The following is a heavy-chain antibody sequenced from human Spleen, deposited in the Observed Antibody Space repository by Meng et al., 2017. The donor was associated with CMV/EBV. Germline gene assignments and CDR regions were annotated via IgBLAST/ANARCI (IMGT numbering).Heavy chain of an antibody. J-gene: IGHJ4*02. CDR3: AHGRFASGSYVFDY. D-gene: IGHD3-10*01. V-gene: IGHV2-5*02. CDR1: GFSLRTSGVG. Sequence: SGFSLRTSGVGVGWIRQPPGKALEWLALIYWDDDKRYSPSLKNRVTITKDKSKNEVVLRVTNMDPVDTGTFYCAHGRFASGSYVFDYWGRGTLVTVSS. CDR2: IYWDDDK.